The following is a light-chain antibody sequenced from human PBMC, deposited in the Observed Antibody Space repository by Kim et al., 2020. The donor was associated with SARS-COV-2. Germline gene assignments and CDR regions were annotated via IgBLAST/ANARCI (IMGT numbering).Light chain of an antibody. Sequence: SYELTQPPSMSVSPGQTARITCYADNLGNKYVCWYRQKAGQSPVLVIYQDTIRPSEIPERFSGSNSGNTATLTITGTQAVDEADYYCQASDGNTMVFGGG. CDR2: QDT. V-gene: IGLV3-1*01. J-gene: IGLJ3*02. CDR3: QASDGNTMV. CDR1: NLGNKY.